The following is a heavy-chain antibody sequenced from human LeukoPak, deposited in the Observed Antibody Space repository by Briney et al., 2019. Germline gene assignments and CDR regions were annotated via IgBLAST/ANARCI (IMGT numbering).Heavy chain of an antibody. CDR1: GFTFSSYG. J-gene: IGHJ4*02. D-gene: IGHD3-22*01. CDR3: AKATGWLPLPDRY. CDR2: IRYDGSNK. Sequence: GGFLRLSCAASGFTFSSYGMHWVRQAPGKGLEWVAFIRYDGSNKYYADSVKGRFTISRDNSKNTLYLQMNSLRAEDTAVYYCAKATGWLPLPDRYWGQGTLVTVSS. V-gene: IGHV3-30*02.